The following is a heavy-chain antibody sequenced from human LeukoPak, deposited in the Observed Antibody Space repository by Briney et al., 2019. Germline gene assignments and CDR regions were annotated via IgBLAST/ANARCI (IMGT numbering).Heavy chain of an antibody. Sequence: ASVKVSCKASGYTFTGYYMHWVRQAPGQGLEWMGWINPNSGGTNYVQNLQGRVTMTTDTSTSTAFMELRYLRSDDTAVYYCARVTVGPHLLFDYWGQGTLLTVSS. J-gene: IGHJ4*02. D-gene: IGHD1-26*01. CDR3: ARVTVGPHLLFDY. CDR1: GYTFTGYY. CDR2: INPNSGGT. V-gene: IGHV1-2*02.